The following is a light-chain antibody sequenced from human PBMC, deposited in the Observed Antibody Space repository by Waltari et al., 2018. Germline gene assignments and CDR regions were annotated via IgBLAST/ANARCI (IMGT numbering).Light chain of an antibody. V-gene: IGLV2-14*03. Sequence: QSALTQPASVSGSPGQSITISCTGTSSDVGTYHYVPWYQQHPGKAPKLLIYDVSYRPSGVSYRFSGSKSGNTASLTISGLQAEDEADYYCSSYITTNTLELFGGGTSLTVL. CDR1: SSDVGTYHY. CDR3: SSYITTNTLEL. J-gene: IGLJ3*02. CDR2: DVS.